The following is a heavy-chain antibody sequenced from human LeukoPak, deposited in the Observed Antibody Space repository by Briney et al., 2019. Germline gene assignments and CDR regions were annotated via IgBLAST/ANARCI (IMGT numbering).Heavy chain of an antibody. V-gene: IGHV3-74*01. J-gene: IGHJ4*02. CDR3: ARGARSSLPFDY. D-gene: IGHD1-26*01. Sequence: GGSLRLSCAASGFTFSSYWMHWVRQAPGKGLVWVSRINSDGSSTSYADSVKGRFTISRDNAKNTLYLQMNSLRAEDTAIYYCARGARSSLPFDYWGQGTLVTVSS. CDR2: INSDGSST. CDR1: GFTFSSYW.